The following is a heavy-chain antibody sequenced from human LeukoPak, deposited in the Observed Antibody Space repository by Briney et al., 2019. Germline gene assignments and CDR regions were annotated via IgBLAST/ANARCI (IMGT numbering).Heavy chain of an antibody. J-gene: IGHJ4*02. D-gene: IGHD3-22*01. V-gene: IGHV4-39*01. CDR1: GGSISSSSYY. CDR2: IYYSGST. Sequence: PSETLSLTCTVSGGSISSSSYYWGWIRQPPGKGLEWIGSIYYSGSTYYNPSLKSRVTISVDTSKNQFSLKLSSVTAADTAVYYCARHGDNYYDRSGYYLYYFDYWGQGTLVTVSS. CDR3: ARHGDNYYDRSGYYLYYFDY.